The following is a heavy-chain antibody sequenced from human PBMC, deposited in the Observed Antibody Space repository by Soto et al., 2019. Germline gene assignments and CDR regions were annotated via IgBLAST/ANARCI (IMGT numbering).Heavy chain of an antibody. CDR1: GFTFSSYA. CDR3: AKRPETSSLRFLEWLLPDY. CDR2: ISGSGGST. J-gene: IGHJ4*02. D-gene: IGHD3-3*01. V-gene: IGHV3-23*01. Sequence: GGSLRLSCAASGFTFSSYAMSWVRQAPGKGLEWVSAISGSGGSTYYADSVKGRFTISRDNSKNTLYLQMNSLRAEDTAVYYCAKRPETSSLRFLEWLLPDYWGQGTLVTVSS.